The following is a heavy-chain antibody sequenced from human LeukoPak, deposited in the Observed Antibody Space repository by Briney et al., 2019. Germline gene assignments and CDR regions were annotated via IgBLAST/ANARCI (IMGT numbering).Heavy chain of an antibody. V-gene: IGHV3-30*02. J-gene: IGHJ4*02. Sequence: GGSLRLSCAASGFTFSSYGMHWVRQAPGKGLEWVAFIRYDGSNKYYADSVKGRFTISRDDSKNTLYLQMNSLRAEDTAVYYCAKVGDSSSWYYNFDYWGRGTLVTVSS. CDR2: IRYDGSNK. CDR1: GFTFSSYG. D-gene: IGHD6-13*01. CDR3: AKVGDSSSWYYNFDY.